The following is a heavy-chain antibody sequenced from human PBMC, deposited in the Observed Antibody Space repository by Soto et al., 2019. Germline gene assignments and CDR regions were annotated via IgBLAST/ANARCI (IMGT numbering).Heavy chain of an antibody. Sequence: ASVKVSCKASGYSFTDYPLHWVRQAPGPGLEWLGRINPKSGGTSTAQKFQGWVTMTRDRSISTVYMELTRLRSDDTAVYFCARGHSTDWSNGVCSFFYNHEMDVWGQGTTVTVSS. D-gene: IGHD2-8*01. J-gene: IGHJ6*02. CDR2: INPKSGGT. CDR1: GYSFTDYP. CDR3: ARGHSTDWSNGVCSFFYNHEMDV. V-gene: IGHV1-2*04.